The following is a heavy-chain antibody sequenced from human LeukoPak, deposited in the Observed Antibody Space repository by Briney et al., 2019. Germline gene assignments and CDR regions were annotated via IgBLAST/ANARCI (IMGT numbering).Heavy chain of an antibody. D-gene: IGHD1-26*01. V-gene: IGHV1-46*01. Sequence: ASVKVSCKASGYTFTTYYMQWVRQAPGQGLEWMGIINPSDGTTFYAQKFQGRVIMTRDTSTSTFYMELRSLRSEDTAVYYCATSGSYQDWGQGTLVTVSS. J-gene: IGHJ4*02. CDR3: ATSGSYQD. CDR1: GYTFTTYY. CDR2: INPSDGTT.